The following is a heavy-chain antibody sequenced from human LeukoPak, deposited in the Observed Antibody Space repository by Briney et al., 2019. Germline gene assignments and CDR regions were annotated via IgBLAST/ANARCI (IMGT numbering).Heavy chain of an antibody. D-gene: IGHD6-19*01. V-gene: IGHV3-21*01. J-gene: IGHJ3*02. CDR3: ASIRGWYPGDAFDI. Sequence: GGSLRLSCAASGFTFSSYSMNWVRQASGKGLEWVSSISSSSSYIYYADSVKGRFTISRDNAKNSLYLQMNSLRAEDTAVYYCASIRGWYPGDAFDIWGQGTMVTVSS. CDR1: GFTFSSYS. CDR2: ISSSSSYI.